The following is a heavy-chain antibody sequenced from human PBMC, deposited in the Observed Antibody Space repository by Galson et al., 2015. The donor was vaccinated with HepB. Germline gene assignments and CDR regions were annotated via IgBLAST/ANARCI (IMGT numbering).Heavy chain of an antibody. CDR2: IKQDGSEK. CDR3: ARVGRQQLETFDY. J-gene: IGHJ4*02. CDR1: GFTFSSYW. Sequence: SLRLSCAASGFTFSSYWMSWVRQAPGKGLEWVANIKQDGSEKYYVDSVKGRFTISRDNAKNSLYLQMNSLRAEDTAVYYCARVGRQQLETFDYWGQGTLVTVSS. V-gene: IGHV3-7*03. D-gene: IGHD6-13*01.